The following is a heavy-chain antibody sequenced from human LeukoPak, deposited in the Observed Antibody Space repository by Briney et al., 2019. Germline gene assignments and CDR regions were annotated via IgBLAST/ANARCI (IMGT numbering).Heavy chain of an antibody. CDR2: IYYSGST. V-gene: IGHV4-59*08. D-gene: IGHD3-16*01. J-gene: IGHJ4*02. CDR1: GGSISSYD. Sequence: KSSETLSLTCTVSGGSISSYDWSWIRQPPGKGLEWIGYIYYSGSTNYNPSLKSRVSISVDTSKNQFSLKLSSVTAADTAVYFCARHVILAEPVDYWGQGTLVTVSS. CDR3: ARHVILAEPVDY.